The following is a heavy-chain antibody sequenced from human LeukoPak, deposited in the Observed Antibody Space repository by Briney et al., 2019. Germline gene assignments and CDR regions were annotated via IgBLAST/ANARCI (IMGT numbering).Heavy chain of an antibody. V-gene: IGHV3-74*01. D-gene: IGHD3-22*01. CDR3: ARAPSEIGGYYPEYFRH. Sequence: QTGGPLRLSCAASGFTFSSYWMHGVRQAPGRGLVWVSRIKSDGSTNYADSVKGRFTISRDNAKNTLSLQMNSLRAEDTGVYYCARAPSEIGGYYPEYFRHWGQGTLVTVSS. CDR1: GFTFSSYW. CDR2: IKSDGST. J-gene: IGHJ1*01.